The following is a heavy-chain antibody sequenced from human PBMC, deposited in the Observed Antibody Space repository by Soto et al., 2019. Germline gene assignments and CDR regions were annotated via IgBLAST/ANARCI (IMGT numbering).Heavy chain of an antibody. CDR3: TRDRTRCGGDCYHWYIDL. D-gene: IGHD2-21*02. CDR1: GGTFSSYA. Sequence: QVQLVQSGAEVKKTGSSVKVSCKASGGTFSSYAISWVRQAPGQGLEWMGGIIPIFGTANYAQKFQGRVTITADKSTSTAYTELSRLGTDDTAVYYCTRDRTRCGGDCYHWYIDLWGRGTLVTVSS. J-gene: IGHJ2*01. CDR2: IIPIFGTA. V-gene: IGHV1-69*06.